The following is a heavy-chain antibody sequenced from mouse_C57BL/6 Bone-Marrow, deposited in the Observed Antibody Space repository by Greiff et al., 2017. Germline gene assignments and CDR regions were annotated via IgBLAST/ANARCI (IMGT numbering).Heavy chain of an antibody. Sequence: QVQLQQPGAELVKPGASVKLSCKASGYTFTSYWMQWVNQRPGQGLEWIGEIDPSDSYTNYNQKFKGKATLTVDTSSSTAYMQLSSLTSEDSAVYYCARRGSSYGYAMDYWGQGTSVTVSS. CDR2: IDPSDSYT. CDR1: GYTFTSYW. CDR3: ARRGSSYGYAMDY. D-gene: IGHD1-1*01. J-gene: IGHJ4*01. V-gene: IGHV1-50*01.